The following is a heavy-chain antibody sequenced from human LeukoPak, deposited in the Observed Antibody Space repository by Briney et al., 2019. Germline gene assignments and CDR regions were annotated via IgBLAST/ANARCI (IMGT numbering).Heavy chain of an antibody. V-gene: IGHV4-34*01. CDR1: GGSFSDNY. D-gene: IGHD6-19*01. CDR2: INHSGST. CDR3: ARLLYGTGVAGTESDY. J-gene: IGHJ4*02. Sequence: SETLSLTCAVYGGSFSDNYWRWIRQPPGKGLEWIGEINHSGSTNYNPSLKSRVTISVDTSKNQFSLKLSSVTAADTAVYYCARLLYGTGVAGTESDYWGQGTLVTVSS.